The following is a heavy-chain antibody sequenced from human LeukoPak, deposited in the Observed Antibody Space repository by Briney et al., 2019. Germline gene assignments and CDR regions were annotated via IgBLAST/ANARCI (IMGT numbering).Heavy chain of an antibody. CDR1: EFTFSRYA. CDR2: ITSNGDTT. Sequence: GGSLRLSCAASEFTFSRYAMSWVRQAPGKGLEWVSGITSNGDTTGYADSVKGRFTISRDNAKNSLYLQMNSLRAEDTALYYCATASLGSYASGSYSYFDSWGQGTLVTVSS. D-gene: IGHD3-10*01. V-gene: IGHV3-9*01. CDR3: ATASLGSYASGSYSYFDS. J-gene: IGHJ4*02.